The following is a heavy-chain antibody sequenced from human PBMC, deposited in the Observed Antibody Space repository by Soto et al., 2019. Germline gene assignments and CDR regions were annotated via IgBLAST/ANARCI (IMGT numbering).Heavy chain of an antibody. D-gene: IGHD2-2*01. CDR1: GFTFSSYW. J-gene: IGHJ6*02. Sequence: GGSLRLSCAASGFTFSSYWMHWVRQAPGKGLVWVSRINSDGSSTSYADSVKGRLTISRDNAKNTLYLQMNSLRAEDTAVYYCARDLDCSSTSCYIYYYYGMDVWGQGTTVTVSS. CDR2: INSDGSST. CDR3: ARDLDCSSTSCYIYYYYGMDV. V-gene: IGHV3-74*01.